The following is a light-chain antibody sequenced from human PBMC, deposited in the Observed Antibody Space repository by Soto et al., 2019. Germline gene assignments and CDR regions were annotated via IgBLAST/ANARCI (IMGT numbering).Light chain of an antibody. Sequence: QSALTQPASVSGSPGQSITISCTGTSSDVGGYNYVSWYQQHPGKAPKLMIYEVSYRPSGISSRFSGSKSANTASLTISGLQTEDEADYYCSSYTTRNTRVFGTGTKLTVL. J-gene: IGLJ1*01. CDR1: SSDVGGYNY. V-gene: IGLV2-14*01. CDR2: EVS. CDR3: SSYTTRNTRV.